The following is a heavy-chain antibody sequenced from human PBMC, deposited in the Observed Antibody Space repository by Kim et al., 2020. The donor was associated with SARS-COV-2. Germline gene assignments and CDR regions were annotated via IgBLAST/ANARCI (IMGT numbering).Heavy chain of an antibody. D-gene: IGHD4-17*01. Sequence: GGSLRLSCAASGFPFSNSPMSWVRQAPGKGLEWVSTISGSGSDTFYADSVKGRFTISRDNSRNTLYPQMNSLRAEDTAVFYCAKDAFVTSVLTQGYFDS. V-gene: IGHV3-23*01. J-gene: IGHJ4*03. CDR1: GFPFSNSP. CDR3: AKDAFVTSVLTQGYFDS. CDR2: ISGSGSDT.